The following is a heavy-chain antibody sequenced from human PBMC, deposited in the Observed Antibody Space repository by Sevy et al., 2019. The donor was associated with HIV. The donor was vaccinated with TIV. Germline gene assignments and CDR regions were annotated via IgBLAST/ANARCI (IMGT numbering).Heavy chain of an antibody. CDR3: AKRYCSTITCYDDDFWNPYYFYGLDV. Sequence: GGSLRLSCAASGFIFSNYPMSWVRHSPGKGLEWVSDISAGGTTTYYADSVEGRFTISRDNSKNTVSLQMNSLGAEDTGIYYCAKRYCSTITCYDDDFWNPYYFYGLDVWGQGISVNVS. V-gene: IGHV3-23*01. J-gene: IGHJ6*02. CDR2: ISAGGTTT. D-gene: IGHD2-2*01. CDR1: GFIFSNYP.